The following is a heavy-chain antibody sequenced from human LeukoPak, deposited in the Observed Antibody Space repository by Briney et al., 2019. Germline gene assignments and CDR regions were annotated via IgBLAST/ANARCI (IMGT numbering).Heavy chain of an antibody. CDR3: ARHGGPYSRYPWYYYYMDV. V-gene: IGHV4-34*12. CDR1: GSFRDHS. J-gene: IGHJ6*03. D-gene: IGHD2-15*01. Sequence: PSETLSLTCAVSGSFRDHSWMWFRQPPGGGVEWFVEIIEWRRTSYSPSLKSRVTLSVDTSKNQFSMKLSSVTAADTAVYFCARHGGPYSRYPWYYYYMDVWGKGTTVTVSS. CDR2: IIEWRRT.